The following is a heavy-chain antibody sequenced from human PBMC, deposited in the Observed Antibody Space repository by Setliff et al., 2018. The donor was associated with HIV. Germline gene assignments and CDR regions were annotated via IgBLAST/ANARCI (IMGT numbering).Heavy chain of an antibody. V-gene: IGHV3-23*03. J-gene: IGHJ4*02. CDR2: INGGGNYI. Sequence: GGSLRLSCAASGFTFSTYDMTWVRQAPGKGLEWVSLINGGGNYIQYADSVKGRSIISRDNSKNMLYLQMNSLRAEDTALYYCTKREAGAKPFDYWGRGTLVTVSS. CDR1: GFTFSTYD. D-gene: IGHD1-26*01. CDR3: TKREAGAKPFDY.